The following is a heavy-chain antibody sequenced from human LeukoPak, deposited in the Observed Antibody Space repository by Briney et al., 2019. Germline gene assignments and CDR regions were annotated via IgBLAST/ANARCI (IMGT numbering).Heavy chain of an antibody. CDR3: ARLVTSYDILTGYSYYFDS. V-gene: IGHV4-59*08. CDR1: GGSISSYY. Sequence: TSETLSLTCTVPGGSISSYYWSWIRQPPGEGLEWIAYIYYTGRTNYNPSLKSRVTISVDTSENQLSLELISVTAVDTAVYFCARLVTSYDILTGYSYYFDSWGQGTLVTVSS. CDR2: IYYTGRT. J-gene: IGHJ4*02. D-gene: IGHD3-9*01.